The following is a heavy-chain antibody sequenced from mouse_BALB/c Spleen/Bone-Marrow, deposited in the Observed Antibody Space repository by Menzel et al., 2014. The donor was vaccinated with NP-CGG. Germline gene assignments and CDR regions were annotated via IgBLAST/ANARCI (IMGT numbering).Heavy chain of an antibody. D-gene: IGHD4-1*01. CDR2: ISYTGNT. J-gene: IGHJ2*01. CDR3: ARSLGRFDY. V-gene: IGHV3-8*02. CDR1: GDSITSGY. Sequence: DVKLQESGPSLIKPPQTLSLTCSVTGDSITSGYWNWIRKFPGNELEYMGYISYTGNTYYNPSLKSRISIARDTSKNQYYLQLHSVTTEDTATYFCARSLGRFDYWGQGATLTVSS.